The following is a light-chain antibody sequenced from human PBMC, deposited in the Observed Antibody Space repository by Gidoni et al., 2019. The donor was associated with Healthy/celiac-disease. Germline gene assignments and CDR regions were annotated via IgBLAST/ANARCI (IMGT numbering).Light chain of an antibody. CDR1: QSVSSSY. CDR3: QQYGSSPGT. Sequence: EIVLTQSPGTLSLSPRERATLSCRASQSVSSSYLAWYQQKPGQAPRLLIYGASSRATGIPDRFSGSGSGTDFTLTISRLEPEDFAVYYCQQYGSSPGTFGQXTKVEIK. CDR2: GAS. J-gene: IGKJ1*01. V-gene: IGKV3-20*01.